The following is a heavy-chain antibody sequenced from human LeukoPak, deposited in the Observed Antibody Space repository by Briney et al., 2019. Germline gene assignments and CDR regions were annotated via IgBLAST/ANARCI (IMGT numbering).Heavy chain of an antibody. Sequence: GGSLRLSCAASGFTFSSYGMHWVRQAPGKGLEWVAVISYDGSNKYYADSVKGRFTISRDNSKNTLYLQMNSLRAEDTAVYYYARVPYDSSGYYLMGFDPWGQGTLVTVSS. CDR2: ISYDGSNK. CDR3: ARVPYDSSGYYLMGFDP. D-gene: IGHD3-22*01. V-gene: IGHV3-30*03. J-gene: IGHJ5*02. CDR1: GFTFSSYG.